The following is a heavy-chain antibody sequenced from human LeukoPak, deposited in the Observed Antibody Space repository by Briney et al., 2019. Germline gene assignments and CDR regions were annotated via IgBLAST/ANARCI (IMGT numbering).Heavy chain of an antibody. V-gene: IGHV4-61*02. CDR2: LCTNDST. Sequence: RPSQTLSLTCSVSGGSISSGRYYWTWIRQPAGKGLEWIGRLCTNDSTNYDPSLESRVSISVDTSKSQFYLQLTSVTAADTAVYFCARGVVTDDYYMDVWGKGITVIVSS. J-gene: IGHJ6*03. D-gene: IGHD2-21*02. CDR1: GGSISSGRYY. CDR3: ARGVVTDDYYMDV.